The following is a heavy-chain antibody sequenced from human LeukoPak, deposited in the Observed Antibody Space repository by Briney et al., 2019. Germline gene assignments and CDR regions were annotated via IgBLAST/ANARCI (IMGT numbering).Heavy chain of an antibody. CDR2: ISGNGGSA. J-gene: IGHJ4*02. CDR1: GFTFSTYG. Sequence: GGSLRLSCAASGFTFSTYGLSWVRQAPGKGLEWVSSISGNGGSAYYTDSVKGRFTISRDNSKNTLYLQMNSLRAEDTAVYYCAKDLPTVNTWIYFDYWGQGTLVTVSS. V-gene: IGHV3-23*01. D-gene: IGHD4-17*01. CDR3: AKDLPTVNTWIYFDY.